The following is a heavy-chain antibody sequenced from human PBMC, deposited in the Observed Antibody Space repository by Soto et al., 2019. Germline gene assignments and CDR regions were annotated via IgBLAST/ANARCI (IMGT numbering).Heavy chain of an antibody. J-gene: IGHJ4*02. CDR3: GKVLLGDTGHTYSDS. CDR2: IDYNGVT. CDR1: GGSIYRSCYY. V-gene: IGHV4-39*01. Sequence: PSETLSLTCTVSGGSIYRSCYYWGWIPQPPGRGLEWIGNIDYNGVTYSNPSLKSRVTISRATSKNQFSLKLTSVTAADTSLYYCGKVLLGDTGHTYSDSWGPGTLVTVSS. D-gene: IGHD2-21*01.